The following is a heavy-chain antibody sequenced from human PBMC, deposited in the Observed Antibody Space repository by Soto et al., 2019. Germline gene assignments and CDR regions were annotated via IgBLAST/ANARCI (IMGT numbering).Heavy chain of an antibody. Sequence: GGSLRLSCAASGFTFSDYYMSWIRQAPGKGLEWVSYISSSGSTIYYADSVKGRFTNSRDNAKNSLYLQMNSLRAEDTAVYYCARDLLTGSLGFDPWGQGTLVTVSS. J-gene: IGHJ5*02. V-gene: IGHV3-11*01. CDR3: ARDLLTGSLGFDP. D-gene: IGHD3-9*01. CDR1: GFTFSDYY. CDR2: ISSSGSTI.